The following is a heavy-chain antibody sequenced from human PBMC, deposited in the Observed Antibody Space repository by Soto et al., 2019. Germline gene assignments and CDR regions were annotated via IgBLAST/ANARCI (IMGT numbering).Heavy chain of an antibody. CDR3: ARGGVLRYFDWSPPDAFDI. D-gene: IGHD3-9*01. CDR2: INPSGGST. CDR1: GYTFTIYY. Sequence: ASVKVSCKASGYTFTIYYMHWVRQAPGQGLEWMGIINPSGGSTSYAQKFHGRVTMTRDTSTSTVYMELSSLRSEDTAVYYCARGGVLRYFDWSPPDAFDIWGQGTMVTVS. V-gene: IGHV1-46*03. J-gene: IGHJ3*02.